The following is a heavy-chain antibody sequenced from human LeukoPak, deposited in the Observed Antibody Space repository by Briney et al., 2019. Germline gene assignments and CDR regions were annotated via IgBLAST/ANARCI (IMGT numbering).Heavy chain of an antibody. CDR1: GFTFSSYS. V-gene: IGHV3-21*04. Sequence: GGSLRLSCAASGFTFSSYSMNWVRQAPGKGLEWVSSISSSSSYIYYADSVKGRFTISRDNSKNTLYLQVKSLRAEDTAVYYCAKGGGYEAQYYYYYLDVWGKGTTVTISS. CDR3: AKGGGYEAQYYYYYLDV. D-gene: IGHD5-12*01. J-gene: IGHJ6*03. CDR2: ISSSSSYI.